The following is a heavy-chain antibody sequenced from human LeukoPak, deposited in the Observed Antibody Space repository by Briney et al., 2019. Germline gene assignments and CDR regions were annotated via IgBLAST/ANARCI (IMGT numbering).Heavy chain of an antibody. CDR2: IDIRGDT. V-gene: IGHV3-53*01. J-gene: IGHJ4*02. CDR3: ARRTGYGYGLDC. D-gene: IGHD5-18*01. CDR1: GLTVSNND. Sequence: GGSLRLSCAASGLTVSNNDVSWVRQAPGKGLEWVSVIDIRGDTYYAETVKGRFTISRDKSKNTVSLQMDSLRAEDTAVCFCARRTGYGYGLDCWGQGTLVTVSS.